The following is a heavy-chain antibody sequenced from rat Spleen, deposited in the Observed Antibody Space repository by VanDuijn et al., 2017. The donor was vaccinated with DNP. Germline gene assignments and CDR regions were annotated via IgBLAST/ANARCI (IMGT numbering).Heavy chain of an antibody. Sequence: QVQLKESGPDLVQPSQTLSLTCTVSGFSLSSYTLSWVRQPPGKGLEWIAAISSGGGTYYNSPLKSRLSISRDTSQSQVFLKMNSLQTEDTAIYFCARERGYGGNQPLLDYWGQGVLVTVSS. V-gene: IGHV2-6*01. CDR1: GFSLSSYT. J-gene: IGHJ2*01. CDR3: ARERGYGGNQPLLDY. CDR2: ISSGGGT. D-gene: IGHD1-11*01.